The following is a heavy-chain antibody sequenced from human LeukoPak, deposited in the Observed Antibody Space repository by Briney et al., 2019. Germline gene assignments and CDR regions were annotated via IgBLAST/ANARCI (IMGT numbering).Heavy chain of an antibody. J-gene: IGHJ4*02. V-gene: IGHV3-64D*09. D-gene: IGHD1-14*01. Sequence: PGGSLRLSCSASGFTFSSYAMHWVRQAPGKGLEYVSAISSDGGSTYYADSVKGRFTISRDNSKNTLYHQMSSLRAEDTAVYYCVKRQPGGGFDYWGQGTLVTVSS. CDR3: VKRQPGGGFDY. CDR2: ISSDGGST. CDR1: GFTFSSYA.